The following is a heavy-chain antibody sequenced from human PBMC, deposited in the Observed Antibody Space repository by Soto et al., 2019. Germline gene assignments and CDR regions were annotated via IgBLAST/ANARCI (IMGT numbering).Heavy chain of an antibody. V-gene: IGHV1-69*13. CDR3: ASNTYYCDSSGYEALQIDY. Sequence: ASVKVSCKASGGTFSSYAISWVRQAPGQGLEWMGGIIPIFVTANYAQKFQGRVTITADESTSTAYMELSSLRSEDTAVYYCASNTYYCDSSGYEALQIDYCVQRSLFAVSS. CDR2: IIPIFVTA. CDR1: GGTFSSYA. J-gene: IGHJ4*02. D-gene: IGHD3-22*01.